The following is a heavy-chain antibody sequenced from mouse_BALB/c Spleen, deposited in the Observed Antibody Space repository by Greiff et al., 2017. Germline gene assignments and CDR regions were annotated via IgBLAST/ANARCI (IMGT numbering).Heavy chain of an antibody. D-gene: IGHD2-4*01. CDR2: IYPGDGST. V-gene: IGHV1S56*01. CDR1: GYTFTSYY. CDR3: ARRGITVDWYFDV. Sequence: QVQLQQSGPELVKPGASVKMSCKASGYTFTSYYIHWVKQRPGQGLEWIGWIYPGDGSTKYNEKFKGKTTLTADKSSSTAYMLLSSLTSEDSAIYFCARRGITVDWYFDVWGAGTTVTVSS. J-gene: IGHJ1*01.